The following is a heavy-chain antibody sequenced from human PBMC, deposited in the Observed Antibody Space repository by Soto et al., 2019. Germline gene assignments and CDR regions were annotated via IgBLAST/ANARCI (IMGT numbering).Heavy chain of an antibody. CDR3: VRVGSVAATPCDF. D-gene: IGHD2-15*01. V-gene: IGHV1-2*02. J-gene: IGHJ4*02. Sequence: ASVKVSCKASGYSFSDHYIHLVRQAPGQGLEWMGWININSGGTNSARKFQGRVTMTRDTWVSTVYMELSRLRSDDTAVYYGVRVGSVAATPCDFWGQGTLVTVSS. CDR1: GYSFSDHY. CDR2: ININSGGT.